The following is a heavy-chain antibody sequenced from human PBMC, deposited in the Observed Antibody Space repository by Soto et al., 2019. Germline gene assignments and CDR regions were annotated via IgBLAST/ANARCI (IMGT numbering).Heavy chain of an antibody. J-gene: IGHJ4*02. CDR3: AADSVAGPYYFDY. CDR2: ISPSGGST. Sequence: ASVKVSCKASGYTFTSYYMHWVRQAPGQGLEWMGIISPSGGSTSYAQKFQGRVTMTRDTSTSTVYMELSSLRSEDTAVYYCAADSVAGPYYFDYWGQGTLVTVSS. D-gene: IGHD6-19*01. V-gene: IGHV1-46*01. CDR1: GYTFTSYY.